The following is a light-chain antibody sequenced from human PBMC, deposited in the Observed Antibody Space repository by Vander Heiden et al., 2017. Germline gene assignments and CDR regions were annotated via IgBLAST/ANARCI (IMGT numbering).Light chain of an antibody. CDR2: EVN. Sequence: QSALTQPPSASRSPGQSVTISCTGTSGDVGAYYYVSWYQQHPGKAPKLMIYEVNRRPSGVPDRFSGSKSGNTASLSVSGLQAEDEADYYCSSYAGGNNLLFGGGTRLSVL. J-gene: IGLJ2*01. CDR3: SSYAGGNNLL. CDR1: SGDVGAYYY. V-gene: IGLV2-8*02.